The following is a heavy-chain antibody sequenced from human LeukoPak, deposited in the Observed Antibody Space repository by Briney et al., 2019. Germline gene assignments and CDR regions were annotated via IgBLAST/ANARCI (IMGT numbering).Heavy chain of an antibody. D-gene: IGHD1-1*01. V-gene: IGHV4-30-2*01. CDR3: ARGTTGFDY. Sequence: PSETLSLTCAVPGGSISSGGYSWSWIRQPPGKGLEWIGYIYHSGSTYYNPSLKSRVTISVDRSKNQFSLKLSSVTAADTAVYYCARGTTGFDYWGQGTLVTVSS. CDR2: IYHSGST. CDR1: GGSISSGGYS. J-gene: IGHJ4*02.